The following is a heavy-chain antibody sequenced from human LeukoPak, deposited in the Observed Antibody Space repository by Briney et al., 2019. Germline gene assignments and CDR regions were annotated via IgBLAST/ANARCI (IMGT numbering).Heavy chain of an antibody. V-gene: IGHV3-30*03. D-gene: IGHD6-13*01. CDR1: GFTFSSYG. CDR3: ARGGAAGKRYYYYYGMDV. J-gene: IGHJ6*02. Sequence: GGSLRLSCAASGFTFSSYGMHWVRQAPGNGLEWVAVISYDGSNKYYADSVKGRFTISRDNSKNTLYLQMNSLRAEDTAVYYCARGGAAGKRYYYYYGMDVWGQGTTVTVSS. CDR2: ISYDGSNK.